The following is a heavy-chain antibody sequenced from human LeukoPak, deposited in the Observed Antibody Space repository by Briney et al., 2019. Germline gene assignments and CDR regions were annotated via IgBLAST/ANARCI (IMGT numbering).Heavy chain of an antibody. V-gene: IGHV3-9*01. J-gene: IGHJ3*02. CDR2: ISWRSGSI. CDR1: GFTLDDYA. D-gene: IGHD3-22*01. Sequence: PGGSLRLSCAASGFTLDDYAMHGVPHAPGEGVEGGGGISWRSGSIANADSVKGRFTLSRDNAKNTLYLQMNGLRAEHPALYYCAKDMREITMIVVAHSFDIWGQGTMVTVSS. CDR3: AKDMREITMIVVAHSFDI.